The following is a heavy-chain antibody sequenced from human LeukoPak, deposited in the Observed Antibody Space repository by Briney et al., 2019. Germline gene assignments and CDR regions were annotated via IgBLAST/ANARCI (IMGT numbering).Heavy chain of an antibody. CDR3: ANQEEDY. J-gene: IGHJ4*02. D-gene: IGHD1-14*01. CDR1: GVTFSSYS. Sequence: GXSLRLSCAASGVTFSSYSRNWVRQAPGKGLEWVAYISSSRRTKYYADSVKGGIIIVRENEKKSLYLQMHSLRAEDTAVYYCANQEEDYWGQGTLVTVSS. V-gene: IGHV3-48*01. CDR2: ISSSRRTK.